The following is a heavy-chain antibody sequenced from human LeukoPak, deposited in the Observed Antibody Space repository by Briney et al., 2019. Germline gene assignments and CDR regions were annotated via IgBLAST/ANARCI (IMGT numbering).Heavy chain of an antibody. V-gene: IGHV3-21*01. CDR3: ARDWGMYEIEHDAFDI. D-gene: IGHD7-27*01. CDR2: ISSSSSYI. CDR1: GFTFSSYS. Sequence: NPGGSLRLSCAASGFTFSSYSMNWVRQAPGKGLEWVSSISSSSSYIYYADSVKGRFTISRDNAKNSLYLQMNSLRAEDTAVYYCARDWGMYEIEHDAFDIWGQGTMVTVSS. J-gene: IGHJ3*02.